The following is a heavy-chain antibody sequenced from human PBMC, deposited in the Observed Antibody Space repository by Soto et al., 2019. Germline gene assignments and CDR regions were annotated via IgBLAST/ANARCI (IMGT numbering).Heavy chain of an antibody. CDR1: GFTFSSYW. Sequence: EVQLVESGGGLVQPGGCLRLCCAASGFTFSSYWMHWVRLTPGKGLVLGSRINSDGSSTSYADSVKGRFTISRDNAENALYLQMNSLRAEDTAVYYCAREKDWNYGDWGQGTLVTVSS. D-gene: IGHD1-7*01. J-gene: IGHJ4*02. V-gene: IGHV3-74*01. CDR3: AREKDWNYGD. CDR2: INSDGSST.